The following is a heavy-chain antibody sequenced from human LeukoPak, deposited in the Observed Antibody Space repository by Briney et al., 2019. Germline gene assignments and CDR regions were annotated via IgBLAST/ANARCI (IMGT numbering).Heavy chain of an antibody. J-gene: IGHJ2*01. Sequence: SVKVSCKASGGTFSSYAISWVRQAPGQGLEWMGRIIPILGIPNYAQKFQGRVTITADKSTTTAYMELSSLRSEDTAVYYCATEAIVVVTARDYWYFDLWGRGTLVSVSS. D-gene: IGHD2-21*02. CDR3: ATEAIVVVTARDYWYFDL. V-gene: IGHV1-69*04. CDR2: IIPILGIP. CDR1: GGTFSSYA.